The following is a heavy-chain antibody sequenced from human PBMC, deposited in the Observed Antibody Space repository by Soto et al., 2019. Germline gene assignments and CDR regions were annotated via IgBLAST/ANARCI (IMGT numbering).Heavy chain of an antibody. CDR3: ARDGYGSGDDAFDI. Sequence: SETLSLTCTVSGGSISSYYWSWIRQPPGKGQEWIGYIYYSGSTNYNPSLKSRVNISVDTSNNQFSLKLSSVTAADMAVYYCARDGYGSGDDAFDIWGQGTMVPVS. D-gene: IGHD3-10*01. CDR1: GGSISSYY. CDR2: IYYSGST. V-gene: IGHV4-59*01. J-gene: IGHJ3*02.